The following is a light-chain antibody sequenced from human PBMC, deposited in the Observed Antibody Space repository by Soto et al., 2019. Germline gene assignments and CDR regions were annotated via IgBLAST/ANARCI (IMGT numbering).Light chain of an antibody. V-gene: IGKV1-39*01. J-gene: IGKJ1*01. CDR3: KQTYNTPPT. Sequence: DFQVAHDPSSLSASVGYRVNITYRASQNVERYLNWYQQKPGEAPKLLIHDASNLRSGVSSRFSGSGSGIDFSLTINSLQPEDLGTNYCKQTYNTPPTFGEGTKVDIK. CDR2: DAS. CDR1: QNVERY.